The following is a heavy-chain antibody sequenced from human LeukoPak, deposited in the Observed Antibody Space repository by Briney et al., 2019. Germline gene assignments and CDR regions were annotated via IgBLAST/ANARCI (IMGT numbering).Heavy chain of an antibody. CDR3: ARATYCSSTSCYIRNDAFDI. CDR2: ICGYNGNT. CDR1: GYTFSRYG. J-gene: IGHJ3*02. V-gene: IGHV1-18*01. Sequence: ASVKVSCKASGYTFSRYGISWVRQAPGQGLEWRGWICGYNGNTKSAQTVQGRVTMTTDTSTSTAYMELRSLRSDDTAVYYCARATYCSSTSCYIRNDAFDIWGQGTMVTVSS. D-gene: IGHD2-2*02.